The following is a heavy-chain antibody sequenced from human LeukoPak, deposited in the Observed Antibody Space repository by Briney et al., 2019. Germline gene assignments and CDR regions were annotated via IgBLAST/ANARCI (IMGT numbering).Heavy chain of an antibody. D-gene: IGHD3-10*01. Sequence: GGSLRLSCAASGFTFSSYAMSWARQAPGKGLEWVSAISGSGGSTYYADSVKGRSTISRDNSKNTLYLQMNSLRAEDTAVYYCAKSSHYGSGSYTPYGYYFDYWGQGTLVTVSS. V-gene: IGHV3-23*01. CDR1: GFTFSSYA. CDR3: AKSSHYGSGSYTPYGYYFDY. CDR2: ISGSGGST. J-gene: IGHJ4*02.